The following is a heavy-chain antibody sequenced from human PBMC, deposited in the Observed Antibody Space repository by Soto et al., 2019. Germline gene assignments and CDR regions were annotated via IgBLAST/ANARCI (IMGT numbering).Heavy chain of an antibody. V-gene: IGHV3-11*01. Sequence: GGSLRLSCAASGFTFSDYYMSWIRQAPGKGLEWVSYISSSGSTIYYADYVKGRFTISRDNAKNSLYLQMNSLRAEDTAVYYCGKGAATKYSYGPYYFDYWGQGTLVTVSS. CDR1: GFTFSDYY. J-gene: IGHJ4*02. D-gene: IGHD5-18*01. CDR2: ISSSGSTI. CDR3: GKGAATKYSYGPYYFDY.